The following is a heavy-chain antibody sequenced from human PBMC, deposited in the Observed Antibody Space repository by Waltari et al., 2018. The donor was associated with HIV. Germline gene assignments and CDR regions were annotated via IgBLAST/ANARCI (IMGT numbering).Heavy chain of an antibody. Sequence: EVQLVASGGGLVQPGGSLRLSCEASGFPFAEQEGHWVRQAPGKGLEWVSGISWNIGSIGYADSVKGRFTISRDNAKNSLYLQMNSLRGEDTAFYYCAKDTAPAAGYGDYFDYWGQGTLVTVSS. CDR2: ISWNIGSI. J-gene: IGHJ4*02. D-gene: IGHD6-13*01. CDR3: AKDTAPAAGYGDYFDY. V-gene: IGHV3-9*01. CDR1: GFPFAEQE.